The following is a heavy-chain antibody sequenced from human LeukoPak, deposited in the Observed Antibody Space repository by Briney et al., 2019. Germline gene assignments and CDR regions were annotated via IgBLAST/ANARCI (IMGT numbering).Heavy chain of an antibody. Sequence: SETLSLTCGVYGGSFSNYYWSCIRQSPGKGLEWIGEINHSGSTNYNLSLKSRVTMSVDTSKNQFSLKLSSVTAADTAVYYCHLVRGGGYFDYWGLGTLVTVSS. CDR1: GGSFSNYY. J-gene: IGHJ4*02. CDR2: INHSGST. CDR3: HLVRGGGYFDY. V-gene: IGHV4-34*01. D-gene: IGHD3-10*01.